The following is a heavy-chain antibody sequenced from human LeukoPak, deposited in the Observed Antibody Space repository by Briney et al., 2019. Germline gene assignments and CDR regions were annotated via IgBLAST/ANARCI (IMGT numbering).Heavy chain of an antibody. V-gene: IGHV1-69*05. CDR1: GGTFSSYA. CDR3: ARDVVTGGLYFYYYMDV. CDR2: IIPIFGTA. D-gene: IGHD2-21*02. J-gene: IGHJ6*03. Sequence: SVKVSCKASGGTFSSYAISWVRQAPGQGLEWMGRIIPIFGTANYAQKFQGRVTITTDESTSTAYMELSSLRSEDTAVYYCARDVVTGGLYFYYYMDVWGKGTTVTVSS.